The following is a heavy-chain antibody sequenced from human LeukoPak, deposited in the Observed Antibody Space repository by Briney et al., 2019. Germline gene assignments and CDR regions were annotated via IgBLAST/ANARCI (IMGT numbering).Heavy chain of an antibody. Sequence: GGSLRLFCEPSGLTFSSYWMSWVRQAPGKGLEWVADINQEGSEKDYVDSVKGRFTISRDNAKNSLYLQMNSLRAEDTAVYYCARERPVALVAATPGYFQHWGQGTLVTVSS. V-gene: IGHV3-7*05. D-gene: IGHD2-15*01. CDR1: GLTFSSYW. J-gene: IGHJ1*01. CDR3: ARERPVALVAATPGYFQH. CDR2: INQEGSEK.